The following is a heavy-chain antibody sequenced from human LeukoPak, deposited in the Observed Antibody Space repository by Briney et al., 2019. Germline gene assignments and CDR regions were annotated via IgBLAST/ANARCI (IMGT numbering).Heavy chain of an antibody. Sequence: NPSETLSLTCTVSGGSISSYYWSWIRQPPGKGLEWIGHIYYSGSTKYNPSLKSRVSISVDTSKNQFSLKLSSVTAADTAVYYCARGAGAGYNLQPFDYWGQGTLVTVSS. D-gene: IGHD5-24*01. J-gene: IGHJ4*02. CDR1: GGSISSYY. CDR3: ARGAGAGYNLQPFDY. V-gene: IGHV4-59*08. CDR2: IYYSGST.